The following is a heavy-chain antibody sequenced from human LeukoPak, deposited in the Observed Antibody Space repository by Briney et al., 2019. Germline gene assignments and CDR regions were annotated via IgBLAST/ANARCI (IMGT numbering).Heavy chain of an antibody. J-gene: IGHJ4*02. CDR2: ISSSGSTI. D-gene: IGHD1-26*01. CDR1: GFTFSDYY. V-gene: IGHV3-11*04. Sequence: GGSLRLSCAASGFTFSDYYMSRIRQAPGKGLEWVSYISSSGSTIYYADSVKGRFTISRDNAKNSLYLQMNSLRAEDTAVYYCARDGNSIVGATTRNYWGQGTLVTVSS. CDR3: ARDGNSIVGATTRNY.